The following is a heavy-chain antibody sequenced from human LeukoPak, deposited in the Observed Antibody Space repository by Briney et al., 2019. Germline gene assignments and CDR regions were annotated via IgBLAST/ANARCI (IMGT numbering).Heavy chain of an antibody. V-gene: IGHV3-21*01. Sequence: GGSLRLSCVASGFTFSNYNMDWVRQAPGKGLEWVSSISSRSNFIKYADSVKGRFTISRDSARSLHLQMNSLRVEDTAVYYCAKDFLLVSSGYYQYYFDYWGQGTLVTVSS. CDR2: ISSRSNFI. CDR1: GFTFSNYN. J-gene: IGHJ4*02. D-gene: IGHD3-22*01. CDR3: AKDFLLVSSGYYQYYFDY.